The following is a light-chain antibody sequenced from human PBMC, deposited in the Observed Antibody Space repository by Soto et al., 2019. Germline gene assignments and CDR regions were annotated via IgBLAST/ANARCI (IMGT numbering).Light chain of an antibody. J-gene: IGLJ2*01. CDR1: SEHSTYL. CDR2: LPGGGAS. Sequence: QSVLTQSSSASAALGSSVKLTCTLSSEHSTYLLTWHQQQPGQAPRYLMKLPGGGASNKGSGLPDPFSGSSTGAHRYLTIPNHQSEDDAHYHCETCGTSTHVFGGGTKLTVL. CDR3: ETCGTSTHV. V-gene: IGLV4-60*03.